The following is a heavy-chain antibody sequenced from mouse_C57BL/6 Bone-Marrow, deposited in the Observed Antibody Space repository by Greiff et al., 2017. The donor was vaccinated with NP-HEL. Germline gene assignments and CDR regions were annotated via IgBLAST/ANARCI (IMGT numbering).Heavy chain of an antibody. Sequence: VQLKQTGPGLVAPSQSLSITCPVSGFSLTRYGVSWVRPPPGKGLEWLGVIWGDGSTNYHSALISRLSISKDNSKSQVFLKLNSLQTDDTATYYCAKPEGSSPLYAMDYWGQGTSVTVSS. D-gene: IGHD1-1*01. CDR1: GFSLTRYG. CDR2: IWGDGST. V-gene: IGHV2-3*01. CDR3: AKPEGSSPLYAMDY. J-gene: IGHJ4*01.